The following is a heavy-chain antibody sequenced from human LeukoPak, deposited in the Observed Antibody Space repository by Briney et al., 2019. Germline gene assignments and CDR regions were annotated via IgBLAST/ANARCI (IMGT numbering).Heavy chain of an antibody. CDR3: AREGGFGELGDAFDI. V-gene: IGHV1-24*01. J-gene: IGHJ3*02. Sequence: ASVKVSCKVSGYTLTELSMHWVRQAPGKGLEWMGGFDPEDGETIYAQKLQGRVTMTTDTSTSAAYMELRSLRSDDTAVYYCAREGGFGELGDAFDIWGQGTMVTVSS. CDR1: GYTLTELS. D-gene: IGHD3-10*01. CDR2: FDPEDGET.